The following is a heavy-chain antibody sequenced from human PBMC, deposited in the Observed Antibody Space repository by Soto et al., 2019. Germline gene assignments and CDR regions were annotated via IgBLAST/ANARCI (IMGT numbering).Heavy chain of an antibody. D-gene: IGHD3-3*01. CDR1: GYTFTGYY. J-gene: IGHJ4*02. V-gene: IGHV1-2*04. CDR2: INPNSGGT. Sequence: VSVKVSCKASGYTFTGYYMHWVRQAPGQGLEWMGWINPNSGGTNYAQKFQGWVTMTRDTSISTAYMELSRLRSDDTAVYYCARAEVGFLEYFDYWGQGTLVTVSS. CDR3: ARAEVGFLEYFDY.